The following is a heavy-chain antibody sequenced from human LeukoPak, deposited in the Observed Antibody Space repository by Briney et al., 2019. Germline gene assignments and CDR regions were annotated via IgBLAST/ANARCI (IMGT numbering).Heavy chain of an antibody. CDR2: IYSGGST. J-gene: IGHJ4*02. D-gene: IGHD2-15*01. Sequence: GGSLRLSCAASGFTVSSNYMSWVRQAPGKGLEWISVIYSGGSTYYADSVKGRFTISRDNSKNTLYLQMNSLRAEDTAVYYCARDFPPDGVYCSGGSCYHDYWGQGTLVTVSS. V-gene: IGHV3-66*01. CDR1: GFTVSSNY. CDR3: ARDFPPDGVYCSGGSCYHDY.